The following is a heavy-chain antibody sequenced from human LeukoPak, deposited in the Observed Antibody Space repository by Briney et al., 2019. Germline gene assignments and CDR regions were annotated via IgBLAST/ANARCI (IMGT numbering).Heavy chain of an antibody. CDR2: ISAYNGNT. J-gene: IGHJ4*02. Sequence: ASVKVSCKASGYTFSIYGISWVRQAPGQGLEWRGWISAYNGNTNYRQKLQGRVTMTTDTSTSTAHMDLRSLRSDDTAIYYCARDSPDGSGTYYNDSPDYWGQGTLVTVSS. V-gene: IGHV1-18*01. D-gene: IGHD3-10*01. CDR1: GYTFSIYG. CDR3: ARDSPDGSGTYYNDSPDY.